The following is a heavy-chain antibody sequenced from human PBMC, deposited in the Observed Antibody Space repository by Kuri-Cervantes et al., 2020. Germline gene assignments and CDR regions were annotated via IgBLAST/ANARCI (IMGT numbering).Heavy chain of an antibody. CDR1: GFTFDDYA. CDR2: ISWNSGSI. Sequence: SLKISCAASGFTFDDYAMHWVRQAPGKGLEWVSGISWNSGSIGYADSVKGRFTISRDNAKNSLYLQMNSLRAEDTAVYYCARWDYAGYWGQGTLVTVSS. V-gene: IGHV3-9*01. CDR3: ARWDYAGY. J-gene: IGHJ4*02. D-gene: IGHD4-17*01.